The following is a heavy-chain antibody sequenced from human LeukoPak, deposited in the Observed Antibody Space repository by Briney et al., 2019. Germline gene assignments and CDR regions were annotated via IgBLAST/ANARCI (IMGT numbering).Heavy chain of an antibody. CDR2: IHYSGST. CDR3: ARTTEGYCSGGSCYYYYYYMDV. D-gene: IGHD2-15*01. J-gene: IGHJ6*03. V-gene: IGHV4-59*01. CDR1: GGTISNYY. Sequence: SETLSLTCTVSGGTISNYYWSWIRQPPGKGLEWIGYIHYSGSTSYNPSLKSRVPISVDTSKNQFSLKLRFVTPADTAVYYCARTTEGYCSGGSCYYYYYYMDVWGKGTTVTVSS.